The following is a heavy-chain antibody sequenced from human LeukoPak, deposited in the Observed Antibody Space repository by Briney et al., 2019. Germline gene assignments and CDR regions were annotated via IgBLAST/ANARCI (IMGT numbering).Heavy chain of an antibody. CDR2: IIPIFGTA. CDR3: AKDQQQLVLSEDLLTYYYYYMDV. V-gene: IGHV1-69*05. D-gene: IGHD6-13*01. Sequence: SVKVSCKASGGTFSSYAISWVRQAPGQGLEWMGRIIPIFGTANYAQKFQGRVTITTDESTSTAYMELSSLRSEDTAVYYCAKDQQQLVLSEDLLTYYYYYMDVWGKGTTVTVSS. J-gene: IGHJ6*03. CDR1: GGTFSSYA.